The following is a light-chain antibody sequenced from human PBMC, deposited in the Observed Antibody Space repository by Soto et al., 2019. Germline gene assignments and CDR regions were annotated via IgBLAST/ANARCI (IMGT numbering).Light chain of an antibody. CDR1: QSVSGN. CDR3: QQYNDWPRT. J-gene: IGKJ1*01. CDR2: GAS. Sequence: EVVMTQSPGILSVSPGERASLSCRASQSVSGNLAWYQQTPGQAPRLLIHGASTRATGIPARFSGSGSGTDFTLTISSLQSEDFAFYYCQQYNDWPRTFGQGTKV. V-gene: IGKV3-15*01.